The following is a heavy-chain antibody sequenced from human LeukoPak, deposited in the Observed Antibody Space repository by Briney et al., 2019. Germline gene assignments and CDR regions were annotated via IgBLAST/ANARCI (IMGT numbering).Heavy chain of an antibody. CDR2: INHSGST. D-gene: IGHD3-22*01. V-gene: IGHV4-34*01. CDR1: GGSFSDYY. J-gene: IGHJ3*02. CDR3: ARARTTMIVPPVHFRRIEAFDI. Sequence: SETLSLTCAVYGGSFSDYYWSWIRQPPGKGLEWIGEINHSGSTNYSPSLKSRVTISVDTSKNQFSLKLSSVTAADTAVYYCARARTTMIVPPVHFRRIEAFDIWGQGTMVTVCS.